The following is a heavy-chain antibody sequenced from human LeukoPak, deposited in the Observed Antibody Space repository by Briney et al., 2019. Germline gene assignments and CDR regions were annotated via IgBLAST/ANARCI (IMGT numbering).Heavy chain of an antibody. CDR1: GYSFTSYW. J-gene: IGHJ4*02. Sequence: GESLKISCKGSGYSFTSYWIGWVRQMPGKGLEWMGIIYPGDSDTRYSPSVQGQVTISADKSISTAYLQWSSLTVSDTAMYYCAXQKDXSGWYIWGQGTLVPVSS. V-gene: IGHV5-51*01. CDR3: AXQKDXSGWYI. D-gene: IGHD6-19*01. CDR2: IYPGDSDT.